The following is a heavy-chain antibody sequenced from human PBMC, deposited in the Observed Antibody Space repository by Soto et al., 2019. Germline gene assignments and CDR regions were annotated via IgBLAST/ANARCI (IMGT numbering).Heavy chain of an antibody. CDR3: ARGGFVAGLYNALDA. CDR2: IIPMFGSP. Sequence: QVQLVQSGAEVKKAGSSVTVSCKTSGGTLSTNAISWVRQAPGQGLEWMGAIIPMFGSPKYAQKFQGRVTITADNPTSTIYMEMISLTSADTGVYYCARGGFVAGLYNALDAWGQGTTVAVSS. J-gene: IGHJ6*02. D-gene: IGHD6-19*01. V-gene: IGHV1-69*06. CDR1: GGTLSTNA.